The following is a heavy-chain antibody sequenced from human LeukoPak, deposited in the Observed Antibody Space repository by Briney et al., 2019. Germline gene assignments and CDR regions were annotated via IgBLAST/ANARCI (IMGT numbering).Heavy chain of an antibody. CDR3: ARAYYYESRGYYEASDY. CDR1: GCTFTSYS. J-gene: IGHJ4*02. D-gene: IGHD3-22*01. Sequence: ASVKVSCKASGCTFTSYSMYWVRQAPGQGLEWMGIINPSGGSTSYAQKFQGRVTMTRDTSTSTVYMELTSLRSEDTAVYYCARAYYYESRGYYEASDYWGQGTLVTVSS. V-gene: IGHV1-46*01. CDR2: INPSGGST.